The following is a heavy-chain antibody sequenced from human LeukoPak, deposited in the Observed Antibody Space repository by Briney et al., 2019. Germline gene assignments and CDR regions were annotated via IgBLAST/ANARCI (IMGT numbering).Heavy chain of an antibody. CDR1: GGSFSGYY. J-gene: IGHJ4*02. Sequence: PSETLSLTCAVYGGSFSGYYWSWIRQPPGKGLEWIGYIYYGGSTNYNPSLKSRVTISVDTSKNQFSLKLSSVTAADTAVYYCARLNFWGGSYLGLDYWGQGTLVTVSS. CDR3: ARLNFWGGSYLGLDY. D-gene: IGHD1-26*01. CDR2: IYYGGST. V-gene: IGHV4-59*08.